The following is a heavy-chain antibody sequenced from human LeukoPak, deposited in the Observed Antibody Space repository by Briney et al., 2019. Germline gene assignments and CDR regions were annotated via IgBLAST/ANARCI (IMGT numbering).Heavy chain of an antibody. CDR1: GGSFISYD. CDR3: ARGQGTVTTH. CDR2: IFYSGSA. D-gene: IGHD4-17*01. J-gene: IGHJ4*02. Sequence: SETLSLTCTVSGGSFISYDWSWIRQPPGKGLEWIGHIFYSGSANYNPSLKSRVTISLDTSKNQFSLKLSSVTAADTAVYYCARGQGTVTTHWGQGTLVTVSS. V-gene: IGHV4-59*12.